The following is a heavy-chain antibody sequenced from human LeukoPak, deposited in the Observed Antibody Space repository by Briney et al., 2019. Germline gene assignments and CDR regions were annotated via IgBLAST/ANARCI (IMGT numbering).Heavy chain of an antibody. J-gene: IGHJ6*03. CDR2: INHSGST. D-gene: IGHD1-26*01. Sequence: SETLSLTCAVYGGSFSGYYWSWIRQPPGKGLEWIGEINHSGSTNYNPSLKSRVTISVDTSKNQFSLKLSSVTAADTAVYYCARVRVGATDYYYYMDVWGKGTTVTVSS. V-gene: IGHV4-34*01. CDR1: GGSFSGYY. CDR3: ARVRVGATDYYYYMDV.